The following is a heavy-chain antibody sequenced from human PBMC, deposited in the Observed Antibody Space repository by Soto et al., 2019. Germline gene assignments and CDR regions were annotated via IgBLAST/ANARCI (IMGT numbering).Heavy chain of an antibody. CDR1: GGTFSSYA. CDR2: IIPIFGTA. Sequence: QVQLVQSGAEVKKPGSSVKVSCKASGGTFSSYAISWVRQAPGQGLEWMGGIIPIFGTANYAQKFQGRVAINADESTSTGYMELSSLRSEDTAVYYCAGESTDRHDAFDIWGNGTMVAVSS. V-gene: IGHV1-69*12. D-gene: IGHD4-17*01. J-gene: IGHJ3*02. CDR3: AGESTDRHDAFDI.